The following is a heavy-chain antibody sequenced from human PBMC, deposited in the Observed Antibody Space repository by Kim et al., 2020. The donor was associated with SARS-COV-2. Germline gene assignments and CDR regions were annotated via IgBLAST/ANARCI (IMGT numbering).Heavy chain of an antibody. D-gene: IGHD1-26*01. J-gene: IGHJ4*02. CDR3: ARPGSGLKYFDF. V-gene: IGHV3-7*03. Sequence: YVDAVKGRLTSTRDNAKNSLGLQMNSLRAEDTAVYYCARPGSGLKYFDFWGQGTLVTVSS.